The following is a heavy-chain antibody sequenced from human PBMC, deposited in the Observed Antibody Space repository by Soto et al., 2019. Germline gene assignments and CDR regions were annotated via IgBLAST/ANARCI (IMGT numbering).Heavy chain of an antibody. CDR1: GFTFSSYG. CDR2: ISYDGSNK. J-gene: IGHJ4*02. V-gene: IGHV3-30*03. D-gene: IGHD6-6*01. Sequence: LRLSCAASGFTFSSYGIHWVRQSPGKGLEWVAVISYDGSNKYYADSVKGRFTISRDNSKNTLYLQMNSLRAEDTAVYYCARDSRKEYTSSWLDYWGQGTLVTVSS. CDR3: ARDSRKEYTSSWLDY.